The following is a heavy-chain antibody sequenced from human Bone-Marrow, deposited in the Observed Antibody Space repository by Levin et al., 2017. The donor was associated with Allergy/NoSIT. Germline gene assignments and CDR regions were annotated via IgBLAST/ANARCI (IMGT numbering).Heavy chain of an antibody. CDR1: GFPFSKYA. Sequence: SGGSLRLSCAASGFPFSKYAMKWVRQAPGKGLEWVAGISGTDGTTLYAGSVRGRFTVSRDDSKNTLYLQMNSLRTEDTAVYYCAKVRARAVLWYYYGVDVWGQGTTVSVSS. V-gene: IGHV3-23*01. J-gene: IGHJ6*02. CDR2: ISGTDGTT. CDR3: AKVRARAVLWYYYGVDV. D-gene: IGHD3-16*01.